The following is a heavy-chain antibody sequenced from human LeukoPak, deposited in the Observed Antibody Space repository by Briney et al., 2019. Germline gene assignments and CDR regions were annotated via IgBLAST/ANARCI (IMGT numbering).Heavy chain of an antibody. CDR1: GFTFSSYS. D-gene: IGHD2-15*01. CDR2: ISSSSSTI. Sequence: GSLRLSCAASGFTFSSYSMNWVRQAPGKGLEWVSYISSSSSTIYYADSVKGRFTISGDNAKNSLYLQMNSLRAEDTAVYYCASQYCSGGSCYPRRAFDIWGQGTMVTVSS. CDR3: ASQYCSGGSCYPRRAFDI. V-gene: IGHV3-48*01. J-gene: IGHJ3*02.